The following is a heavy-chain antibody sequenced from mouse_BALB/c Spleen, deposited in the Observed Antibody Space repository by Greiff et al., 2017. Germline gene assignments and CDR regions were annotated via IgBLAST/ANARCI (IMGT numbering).Heavy chain of an antibody. J-gene: IGHJ4*01. CDR1: GFTFSSHG. D-gene: IGHD2-4*01. Sequence: EVMLVESGGGLVQPGGSLKLSCAASGFTFSSHGMSWVRQTPDKRLELDATINSNGGSTYYPDSVKGRFTISRDNAKNTLYLQMSSLKSEDTAMYYCAREDYDDYYAMDYWGQGTSVTVSS. CDR3: AREDYDDYYAMDY. CDR2: INSNGGST. V-gene: IGHV5-6-3*01.